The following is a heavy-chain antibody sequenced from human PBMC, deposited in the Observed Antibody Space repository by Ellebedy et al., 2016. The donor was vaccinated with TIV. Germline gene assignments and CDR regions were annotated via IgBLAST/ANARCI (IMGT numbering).Heavy chain of an antibody. V-gene: IGHV1-18*01. Sequence: ASVKVSCXASGYNFISYGISWVRHAPGQGPEWMGWISADNANTNYAQKLQGRVTMTADTSTNTAYMELRSLRSDDTAVYYCARMATKSGHFDSWGQGTLVTVSS. J-gene: IGHJ5*01. CDR3: ARMATKSGHFDS. CDR1: GYNFISYG. D-gene: IGHD5-24*01. CDR2: ISADNANT.